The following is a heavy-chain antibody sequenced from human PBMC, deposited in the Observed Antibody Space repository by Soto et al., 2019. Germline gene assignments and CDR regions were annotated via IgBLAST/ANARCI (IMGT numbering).Heavy chain of an antibody. CDR1: GGSISSSSYY. V-gene: IGHV4-39*01. CDR2: IYYSGST. CDR3: ARPPRFDY. J-gene: IGHJ4*02. Sequence: SETLSLTCTVSGGSISSSSYYWGWIRQPPGKGLEWIGSIYYSGSTYYNPSLKSRVTISVDTSKNQFSLKLSSVTAANTAVYYCARPPRFDYWGQGTLVTVSS.